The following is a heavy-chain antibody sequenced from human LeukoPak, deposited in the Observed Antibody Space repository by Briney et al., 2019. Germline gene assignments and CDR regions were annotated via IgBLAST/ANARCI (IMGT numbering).Heavy chain of an antibody. CDR3: ASLTYGYSFY. CDR1: GGSFSGYY. Sequence: PSETLSLTCAVYGGSFSGYYWSWIRQPPGKGLEWIGEINHSGSTNYNPSLKSRVTISVDTSKNQFSLKLSSVTAADTAVYYCASLTYGYSFYWGQGTLVTVSS. V-gene: IGHV4-34*01. J-gene: IGHJ4*02. CDR2: INHSGST. D-gene: IGHD5-18*01.